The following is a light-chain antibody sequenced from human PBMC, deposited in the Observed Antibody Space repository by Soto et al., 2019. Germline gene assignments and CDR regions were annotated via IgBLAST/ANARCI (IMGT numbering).Light chain of an antibody. V-gene: IGLV1-40*01. Sequence: QSVLTQPPSVSGAPGQRVTISCTGSSSNIGAVYDVHWYQQLPGTAPKLLIYGNSNRPSRVPDRFSGSKSGTSASLAITRLQAEDEADYYCQSYDISLSSYVFGTGTKLIVL. J-gene: IGLJ1*01. CDR1: SSNIGAVYD. CDR3: QSYDISLSSYV. CDR2: GNS.